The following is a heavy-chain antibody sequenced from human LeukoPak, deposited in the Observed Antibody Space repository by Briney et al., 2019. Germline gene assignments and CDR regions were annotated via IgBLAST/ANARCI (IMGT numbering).Heavy chain of an antibody. Sequence: SETLSLTCTVSGGSISSYYWSWLRQPPGKGLECIGYIYYSGSTNYNPSLKSRVTISVDTSKNQFSLKLSSATAADKAVYYCARDYYDSSGYYSLFGYWGQGTLVTVSS. CDR2: IYYSGST. V-gene: IGHV4-59*12. D-gene: IGHD3-22*01. CDR1: GGSISSYY. CDR3: ARDYYDSSGYYSLFGY. J-gene: IGHJ4*02.